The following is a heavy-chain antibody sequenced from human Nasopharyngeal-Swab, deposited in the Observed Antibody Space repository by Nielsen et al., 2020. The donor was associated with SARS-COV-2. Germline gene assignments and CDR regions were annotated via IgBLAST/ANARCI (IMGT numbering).Heavy chain of an antibody. V-gene: IGHV1-8*01. CDR3: ASACQTRYYYDSSGSNFDY. D-gene: IGHD3-22*01. J-gene: IGHJ4*02. CDR1: GYTFTSYD. Sequence: ASVKVSCKASGYTFTSYDINWVRQATGQGLEWMGWMNPNSGNTGYAQKFQGRVTMTRNTSISTAYMELSSLRSEDTAVYYCASACQTRYYYDSSGSNFDYWGQGTLVTVSS. CDR2: MNPNSGNT.